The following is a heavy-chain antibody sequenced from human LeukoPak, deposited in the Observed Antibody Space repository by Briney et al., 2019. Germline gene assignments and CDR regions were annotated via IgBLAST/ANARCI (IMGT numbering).Heavy chain of an antibody. V-gene: IGHV2-5*01. Sequence: ASGPTLMNPTPTLTLTCTFSGFSLSTNGAGVGWIRQPPGKALEWLALIYWNDDKRYVSSLKSSLTITKDTSKSQVVLTMINMDPVDTATYYCARRYGGNYIDYWGQGTLVTVSS. J-gene: IGHJ4*02. CDR2: IYWNDDK. CDR1: GFSLSTNGAG. CDR3: ARRYGGNYIDY. D-gene: IGHD4-23*01.